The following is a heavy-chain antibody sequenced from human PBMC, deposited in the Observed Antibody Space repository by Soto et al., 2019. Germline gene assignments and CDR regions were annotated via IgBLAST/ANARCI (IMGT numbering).Heavy chain of an antibody. CDR3: AREKGPYSSSWFWFDP. V-gene: IGHV3-33*01. J-gene: IGHJ5*02. CDR2: IWYDGSNK. Sequence: GGSLRLSCAASGFTFSSYGMHWVRQAPGKGLEWVAVIWYDGSNKYYADSVKGRFTISRDNSKNTLYLQMNSLRAEDTAVYYCAREKGPYSSSWFWFDPWGQGTLVTVSS. D-gene: IGHD6-13*01. CDR1: GFTFSSYG.